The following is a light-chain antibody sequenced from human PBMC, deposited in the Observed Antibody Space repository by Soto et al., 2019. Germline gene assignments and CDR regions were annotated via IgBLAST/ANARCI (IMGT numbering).Light chain of an antibody. Sequence: EIVLTQSPGTLSLSPGERATLSCRASQSVSRSHLAWYQQKPGQAPRLLIYDTSYRATGIPARFSGSGSGTDFTLTISSLEPEDFAVYYCQQRSNWITFGQGTRLEIK. CDR1: QSVSRSH. CDR2: DTS. V-gene: IGKV3-11*01. CDR3: QQRSNWIT. J-gene: IGKJ5*01.